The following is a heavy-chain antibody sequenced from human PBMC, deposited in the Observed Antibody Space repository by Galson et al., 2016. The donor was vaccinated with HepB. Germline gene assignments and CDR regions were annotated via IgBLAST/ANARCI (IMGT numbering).Heavy chain of an antibody. Sequence: SLRLSCAASGFTFHDYTMHWVRRAPGKGLEWVSSISWNGGGIYYADSVKGRFTISRDNAQNSLYLQMNSLRDEDTALYYCAKDFFTAGTPIFDYWGQGTLVTVSS. CDR2: ISWNGGGI. J-gene: IGHJ4*02. CDR3: AKDFFTAGTPIFDY. V-gene: IGHV3-9*01. CDR1: GFTFHDYT. D-gene: IGHD6-19*01.